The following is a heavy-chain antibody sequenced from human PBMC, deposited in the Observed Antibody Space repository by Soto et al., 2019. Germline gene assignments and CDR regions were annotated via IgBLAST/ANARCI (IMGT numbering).Heavy chain of an antibody. J-gene: IGHJ4*02. CDR2: IYYSGST. CDR3: ARQTTPVSDFDY. V-gene: IGHV4-59*08. CDR1: GGSISSYY. D-gene: IGHD4-17*01. Sequence: SETLSLTCTVSGGSISSYYWSWIRQPPGKGLEWIGYIYYSGSTNYNPSLKSRVTISVDTSKNQFSLKLSSVTAADTAVYYCARQTTPVSDFDYWGQGTLVTVSS.